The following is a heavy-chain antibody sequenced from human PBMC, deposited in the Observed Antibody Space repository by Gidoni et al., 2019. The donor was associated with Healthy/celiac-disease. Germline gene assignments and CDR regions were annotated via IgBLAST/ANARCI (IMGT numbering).Heavy chain of an antibody. D-gene: IGHD6-13*01. Sequence: QPPGKGLEWIGYIYYSGSTNYNPSLKSRVTISVDTSKNQFSLKLSSVTAADTAVYYCARDIGAGDAFDIWGQGTMVTVSS. V-gene: IGHV4-59*01. CDR2: IYYSGST. CDR3: ARDIGAGDAFDI. J-gene: IGHJ3*02.